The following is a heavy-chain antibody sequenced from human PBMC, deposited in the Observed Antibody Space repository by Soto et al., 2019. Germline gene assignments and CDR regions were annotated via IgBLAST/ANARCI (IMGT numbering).Heavy chain of an antibody. J-gene: IGHJ3*02. CDR3: TRGPYFFDM. D-gene: IGHD2-21*01. Sequence: GGSLRLSCAASGFTFSSYGMHWVRQAPGKGLEWVAVISYDGSNKYYADSVKGRFTISRDNSKNTLYLQMNSLRAEDTAVYYCTRGPYFFDMWGAGTMVTVSS. V-gene: IGHV3-30*03. CDR1: GFTFSSYG. CDR2: ISYDGSNK.